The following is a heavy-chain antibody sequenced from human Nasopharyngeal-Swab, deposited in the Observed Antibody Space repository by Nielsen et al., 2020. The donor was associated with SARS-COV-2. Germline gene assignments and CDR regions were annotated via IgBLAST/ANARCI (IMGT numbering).Heavy chain of an antibody. CDR3: ASGDYGEHALEFDY. CDR1: GYTLTELS. Sequence: ASVKVSCKVSGYTLTELSMHWVRQAPGKGLEWMGGFDPEDGETIYAQKFQGRVTMTEDTSTDTAYMELSSLRSEDTAVYYCASGDYGEHALEFDYWGQGTLVTVSS. V-gene: IGHV1-24*01. CDR2: FDPEDGET. J-gene: IGHJ4*02. D-gene: IGHD4-17*01.